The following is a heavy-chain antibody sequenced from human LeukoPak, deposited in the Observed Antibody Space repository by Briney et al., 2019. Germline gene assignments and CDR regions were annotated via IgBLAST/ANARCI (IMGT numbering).Heavy chain of an antibody. CDR3: ARHSAVTTFIFDY. V-gene: IGHV4-39*01. J-gene: IGHJ4*02. CDR1: GGSISSSYYY. D-gene: IGHD4-17*01. Sequence: SETLSLTCTVSGGSISSSYYYWGWLRQPPGKGLEWFGSIFYSGSTYYNPSLKSRVTISLDTSKNQFSLRLSSVTAADTAVYYCARHSAVTTFIFDYWGQGTLVTVSS. CDR2: IFYSGST.